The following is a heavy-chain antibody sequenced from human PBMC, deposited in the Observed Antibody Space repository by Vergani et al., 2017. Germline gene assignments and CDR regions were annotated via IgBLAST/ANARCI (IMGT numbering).Heavy chain of an antibody. J-gene: IGHJ6*02. D-gene: IGHD2-2*01. CDR2: IKNTGDST. CDR3: GRDDARDQLSRWGMDV. Sequence: EVQLLQSEGAVVQPGGSLRLSCVASGFTFSSHAMSWVRQGHGQGLEWVSSIKNTGDSTHYADSVKGRFTISRDNSKNTLYLQMNSLRVEDTAVYYCGRDDARDQLSRWGMDVWGQGTTVTVSS. V-gene: IGHV3-23*01. CDR1: GFTFSSHA.